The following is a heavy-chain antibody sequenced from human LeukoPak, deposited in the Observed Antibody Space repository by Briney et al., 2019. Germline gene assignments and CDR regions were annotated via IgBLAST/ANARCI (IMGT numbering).Heavy chain of an antibody. D-gene: IGHD1-1*01. J-gene: IGHJ6*04. CDR3: ARSSLPKWNGGGDV. CDR2: MNPNSGNT. V-gene: IGHV1-8*01. CDR1: EYTFTSYD. Sequence: ASVKVSCKASEYTFTSYDINWVRQATGQGLEWMGWMNPNSGNTVYAQKFQGRVTMTTDTSTSTAYMELRSLRSDDTAVYYCARSSLPKWNGGGDVWGKGTTVTVSS.